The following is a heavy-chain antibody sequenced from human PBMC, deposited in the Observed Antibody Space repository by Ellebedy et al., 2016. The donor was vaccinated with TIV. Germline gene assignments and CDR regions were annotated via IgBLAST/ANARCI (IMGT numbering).Heavy chain of an antibody. CDR3: ARDPGSMTTVVTEADY. D-gene: IGHD4-23*01. CDR1: GYTFTSYG. CDR2: ISAYNGNT. Sequence: AASVKVSCKASGYTFTSYGISWVRQAPGQGLEWMGWISAYNGNTNYAQKLQGRVTMTTDTSTSTAYMELRSLRSDDTAVYYCARDPGSMTTVVTEADYWGQGTLVTVSS. V-gene: IGHV1-18*01. J-gene: IGHJ4*02.